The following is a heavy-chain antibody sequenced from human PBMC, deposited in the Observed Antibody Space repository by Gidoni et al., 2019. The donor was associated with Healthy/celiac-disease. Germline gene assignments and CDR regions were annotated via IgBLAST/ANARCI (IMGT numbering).Heavy chain of an antibody. CDR2: IYWDDEK. D-gene: IGHD3-10*01. V-gene: IGHV2-5*02. J-gene: IGHJ5*02. CDR3: AHRRVVRGPRGVFVWFDP. Sequence: QITLKESGPTLVKPTQTLTLTCTFSGFSPSTSGVGVGWFRQPPGKALEWLALIYWDDEKRYSPSLKSRLTIPKDTSKNQVVLTMTNMDPVDTATYYCAHRRVVRGPRGVFVWFDPWGQGTLVTVSS. CDR1: GFSPSTSGVG.